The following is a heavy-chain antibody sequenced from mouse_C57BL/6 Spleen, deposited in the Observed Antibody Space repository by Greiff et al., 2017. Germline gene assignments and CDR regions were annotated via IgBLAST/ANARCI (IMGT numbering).Heavy chain of an antibody. CDR1: GYAFSSSW. CDR2: IYPGDGDT. D-gene: IGHD1-1*01. J-gene: IGHJ4*01. CDR3: AREGGTTVVAHYYAMDY. Sequence: QVQLKQSGPELVKPGASVKISCKASGYAFSSSWMNWVKQRPGKGLEWIGRIYPGDGDTNYNGKFKGKGTLTADKSSSTAYVQLSSLTSEDSAVYFCAREGGTTVVAHYYAMDYWCQGTSVTVSS. V-gene: IGHV1-82*01.